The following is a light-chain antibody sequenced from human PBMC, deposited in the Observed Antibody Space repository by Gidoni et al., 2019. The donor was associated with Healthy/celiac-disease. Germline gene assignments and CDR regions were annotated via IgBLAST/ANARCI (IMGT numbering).Light chain of an antibody. CDR2: DAS. Sequence: ITCRASQSISSWLAWYQQKPGKAPKLLIYDASSLESGVPSRFIGSGSGTEFTLTISSLQPDDFATYYCQQYNSYPWTFGQGTKVEIK. J-gene: IGKJ1*01. CDR3: QQYNSYPWT. CDR1: QSISSW. V-gene: IGKV1-5*01.